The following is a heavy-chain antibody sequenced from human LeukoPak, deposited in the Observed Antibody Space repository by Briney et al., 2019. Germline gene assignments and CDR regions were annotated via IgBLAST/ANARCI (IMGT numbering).Heavy chain of an antibody. CDR2: INPSGDFR. V-gene: IGHV1-46*01. J-gene: IGHJ5*02. CDR1: GYTFGTHW. D-gene: IGHD1-26*01. CDR3: ARDYSGEWEQLTGWWFDP. Sequence: GASVKVSCKASGYTFGTHWMHWVRQAPGQGLEWMGIINPSGDFRSYAQKFQGRVAVTRDMSTRTVYMELSDLGPEDTAVYYCARDYSGEWEQLTGWWFDPWGQGTLVIVSS.